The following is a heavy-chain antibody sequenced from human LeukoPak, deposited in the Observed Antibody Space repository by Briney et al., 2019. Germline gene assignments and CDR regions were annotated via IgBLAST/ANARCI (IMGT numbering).Heavy chain of an antibody. V-gene: IGHV4-38-2*02. J-gene: IGHJ4*02. CDR1: RFSISSGYY. D-gene: IGHD5-12*01. Sequence: SETLSLTCSVSRFSISSGYYWGWIRQPPGKGLEWIGSVSHSGYTYYNPSLKSRVTISLDTSKNQLSLKLSSVTAADTAVYYCARVGRLREFDYWGQGTLVTVSS. CDR2: VSHSGYT. CDR3: ARVGRLREFDY.